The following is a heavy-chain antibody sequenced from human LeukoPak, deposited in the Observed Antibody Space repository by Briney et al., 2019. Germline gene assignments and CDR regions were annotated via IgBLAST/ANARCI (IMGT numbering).Heavy chain of an antibody. Sequence: GGSLRLSCAASGFTFSTYGMTWVRQAPGKGLEWVSSISDSGGSTQSADSVKGWFTISRDNSKNTLYLQMNSLRAEDTAEYYCAKDPGVVPAHYFDYWGQGTLVTVSS. CDR3: AKDPGVVPAHYFDY. V-gene: IGHV3-23*01. D-gene: IGHD2-2*01. CDR2: ISDSGGST. J-gene: IGHJ4*02. CDR1: GFTFSTYG.